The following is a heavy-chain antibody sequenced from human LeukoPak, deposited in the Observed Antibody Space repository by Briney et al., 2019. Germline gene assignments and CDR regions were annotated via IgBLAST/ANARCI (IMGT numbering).Heavy chain of an antibody. CDR3: AREGARWEPSFSAFDI. CDR2: IYYSGST. V-gene: IGHV4-39*07. J-gene: IGHJ3*02. Sequence: SETLSLTCTVSGGSISSSSYYWVWIRQPPGKGLEWIGSIYYSGSTYYNPSLKSRVTISVDTSKNQFSLKLSSVTAADTAVYYCAREGARWEPSFSAFDIWGQGTMVTVSS. CDR1: GGSISSSSYY. D-gene: IGHD1-26*01.